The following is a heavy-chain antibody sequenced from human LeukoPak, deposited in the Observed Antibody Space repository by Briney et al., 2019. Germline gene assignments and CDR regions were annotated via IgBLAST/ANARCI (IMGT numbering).Heavy chain of an antibody. CDR3: ATETIGRHYDY. V-gene: IGHV3-21*01. D-gene: IGHD1-14*01. CDR1: GFTFSSCG. Sequence: GGSLRLSCAASGFTFSSCGFNWVRQAPGKGLEWVSSIGPTGTDRYYADSVRGRFTISRDNAKNSMYLQMDSLRDEDTAVYYCATETIGRHYDYWGQGTLLTVST. J-gene: IGHJ4*02. CDR2: IGPTGTDR.